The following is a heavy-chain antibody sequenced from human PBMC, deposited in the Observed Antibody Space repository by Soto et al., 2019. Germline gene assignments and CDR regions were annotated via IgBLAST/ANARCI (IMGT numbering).Heavy chain of an antibody. CDR3: ARDAPPPELRFLEWHNYDYNGMDG. V-gene: IGHV1-18*01. CDR1: GYSFTAYG. D-gene: IGHD3-3*01. J-gene: IGHJ6*02. Sequence: QVQVLQSGDEVKETGASVRVSCKTSGYSFTAYGISWVRQAPGQVLEWRGWISCYNGKTKYAQKVQGRVTMTTDTSTSTAYMEVRSLRSDDTAIYYCARDAPPPELRFLEWHNYDYNGMDGWGQGTTVTVSS. CDR2: ISCYNGKT.